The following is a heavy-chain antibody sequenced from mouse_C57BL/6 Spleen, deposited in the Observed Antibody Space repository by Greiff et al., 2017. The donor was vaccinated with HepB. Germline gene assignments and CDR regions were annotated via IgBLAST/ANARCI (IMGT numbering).Heavy chain of an antibody. V-gene: IGHV1-81*01. CDR2: IYPRSGNT. Sequence: VQLQQSGAELARPGASVKLSCKASGYTFTSYGISWVKQRTGQGLEWIGEIYPRSGNTYYNEKFKGKATLTADKSSSTAYMELRSLTSEDSAVYFWARSRAYYSNYNWYFDVWGTGTTVTVSS. D-gene: IGHD2-5*01. CDR3: ARSRAYYSNYNWYFDV. CDR1: GYTFTSYG. J-gene: IGHJ1*03.